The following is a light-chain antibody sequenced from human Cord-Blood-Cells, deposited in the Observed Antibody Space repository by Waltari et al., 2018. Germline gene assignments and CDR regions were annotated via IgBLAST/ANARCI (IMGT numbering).Light chain of an antibody. CDR1: SSDVGGYKY. CDR2: VVS. Sequence: QPALTQPASVSGSPGQSITISCTGTSSDVGGYKYVSWYQQHPGKAPKLMIYVVSNPPSGVSNRFSGSKSGNTASLTISVLQAEDEADYYCSSYTSSSTYVFGTGTKVTVL. CDR3: SSYTSSSTYV. J-gene: IGLJ1*01. V-gene: IGLV2-14*01.